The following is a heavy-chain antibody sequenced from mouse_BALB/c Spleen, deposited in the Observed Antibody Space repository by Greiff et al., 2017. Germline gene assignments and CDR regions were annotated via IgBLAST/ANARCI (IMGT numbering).Heavy chain of an antibody. CDR3: VRLYWYFDV. J-gene: IGHJ1*01. CDR2: IRLKSDNYAT. CDR1: GFTFSSYW. V-gene: IGHV6-6*02. Sequence: EVKLVESGGGLVQPGGSMKLSCVASGFTFSSYWMSWVRQSPEKGLEWVAEIRLKSDNYATHYAESVKGKFTISRDDSKSRLYLQMNSLRAEDTGIYYCVRLYWYFDVWGAGTTVTVSS. D-gene: IGHD1-1*01.